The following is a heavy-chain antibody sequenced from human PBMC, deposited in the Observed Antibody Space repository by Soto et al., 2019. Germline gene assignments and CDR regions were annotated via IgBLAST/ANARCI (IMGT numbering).Heavy chain of an antibody. V-gene: IGHV4-61*01. D-gene: IGHD6-13*01. CDR1: GGSVSSGRYY. J-gene: IGHJ4*02. CDR2: IYYSGST. Sequence: SETLSLTCTVSGGSVSSGRYYWSWIRQPPGKGLEWIGYIYYSGSTNYNPSLKSRVTISVDTSKNQFSLKVSSVTAADSAVYYCARGESSWPYYFDYWGQGTLVTVSS. CDR3: ARGESSWPYYFDY.